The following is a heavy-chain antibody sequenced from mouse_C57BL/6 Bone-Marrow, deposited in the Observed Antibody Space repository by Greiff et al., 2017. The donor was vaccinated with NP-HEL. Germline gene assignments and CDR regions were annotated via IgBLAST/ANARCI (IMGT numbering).Heavy chain of an antibody. V-gene: IGHV1-59*01. J-gene: IGHJ2*01. CDR2: IDPSDSYT. CDR3: ARWELPIGY. Sequence: QVQLQQPGAELVRPGTSVKLSCKASGYTFTSYWMHWVKQRPGQGLEWIGVIDPSDSYTNYNQNFKGKATLTVDTSSSTAYMQLSSLTSEDSAVYYCARWELPIGYWGQGTTLTVSS. D-gene: IGHD5-5*01. CDR1: GYTFTSYW.